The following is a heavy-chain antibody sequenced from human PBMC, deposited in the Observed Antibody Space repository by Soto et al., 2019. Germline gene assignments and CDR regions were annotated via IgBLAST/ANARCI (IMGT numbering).Heavy chain of an antibody. CDR1: GYTFSSYG. V-gene: IGHV1-18*01. CDR3: AREGEWELRFFGY. Sequence: GASVKVSCKGSGYTFSSYGINWVRQAPGQGLEWMGWITPYNGKTKYAQNLQGRATMTTDTSTTTAYMELRSLRSDDTAVYYCAREGEWELRFFGYWGQGTLVTVSS. D-gene: IGHD1-26*01. J-gene: IGHJ4*02. CDR2: ITPYNGKT.